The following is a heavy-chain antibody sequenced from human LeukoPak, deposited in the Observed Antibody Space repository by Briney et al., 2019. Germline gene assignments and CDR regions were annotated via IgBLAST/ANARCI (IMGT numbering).Heavy chain of an antibody. CDR1: GDSVSSNSAA. CDR3: ARMDDCTIITHCQIDY. D-gene: IGHD3-10*01. CDR2: TYYRSKWYN. Sequence: SQTLSLTCAISGDSVSSNSAAWNWIRQSPSRGLEWLGRTYYRSKWYNDYAVSVKSRITINPDTSKNQFSLQLNSVAPEDTAVYYCARMDDCTIITHCQIDYWGQGTLVTVSS. J-gene: IGHJ4*02. V-gene: IGHV6-1*01.